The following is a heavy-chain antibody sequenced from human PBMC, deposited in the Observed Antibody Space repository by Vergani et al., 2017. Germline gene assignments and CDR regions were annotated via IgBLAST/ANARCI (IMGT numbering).Heavy chain of an antibody. V-gene: IGHV3-48*04. CDR3: AREGDIVVVPAAWDYYYGMDV. Sequence: EVQLVESGGGLVQPGGSLRLSCAASGFTFSSYSMNWVRQAPGKGLEWVSYISSSSSTIYYADSVKGRFTISRDNAKNSLYLQMNSLRAEDTAVYYCAREGDIVVVPAAWDYYYGMDVWGQGTTVTVSS. CDR2: ISSSSSTI. D-gene: IGHD2-2*01. CDR1: GFTFSSYS. J-gene: IGHJ6*02.